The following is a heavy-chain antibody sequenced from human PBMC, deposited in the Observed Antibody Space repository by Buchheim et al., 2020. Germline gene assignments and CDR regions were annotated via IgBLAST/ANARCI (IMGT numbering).Heavy chain of an antibody. CDR2: ISSSSNTI. V-gene: IGHV3-48*02. J-gene: IGHJ6*02. Sequence: EVQLVESGGGLVQPGGSLRLSCAASGFTFSTYSMSWVRQAPGKGLEWVSCISSSSNTIYYADSVKGRFTISRDNAKKSMYLQMNSLRDEDTAVYYCARARIAALSYAMDVWGQGTT. CDR1: GFTFSTYS. CDR3: ARARIAALSYAMDV. D-gene: IGHD6-6*01.